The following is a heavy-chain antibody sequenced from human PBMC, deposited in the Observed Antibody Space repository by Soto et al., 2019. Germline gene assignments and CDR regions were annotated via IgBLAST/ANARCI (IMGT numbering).Heavy chain of an antibody. CDR1: GDAICEGGQY. Sequence: ETPSLSCTFAGDAICEGGQYWGWVRQPPGGGLGWVGGIDCRGGTLYNPSVRSRITMSIGRSQQFFSLQVTSVSASDTPLYYRTSRLTPYDPPGPSWLGPSGQGTLVPVAS. CDR2: IDCRGGT. V-gene: IGHV4-39*02. D-gene: IGHD5-12*01. CDR3: TSRLTPYDPPGPSWLGP. J-gene: IGHJ5*02.